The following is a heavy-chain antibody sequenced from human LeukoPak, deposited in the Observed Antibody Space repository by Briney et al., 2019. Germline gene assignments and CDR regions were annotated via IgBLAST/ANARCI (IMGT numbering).Heavy chain of an antibody. Sequence: SETLSLTCTVSGGSISSGGYYWSWIRQHPGKGLEWIGYIYYSGSTYYNPSLKSRVTISVDTSKNQFSLKLSSMTAADTAVYYCARAGVVRYYYGMDVWGQGTTVTVSS. V-gene: IGHV4-31*03. CDR1: GGSISSGGYY. CDR2: IYYSGST. J-gene: IGHJ6*02. D-gene: IGHD3-3*01. CDR3: ARAGVVRYYYGMDV.